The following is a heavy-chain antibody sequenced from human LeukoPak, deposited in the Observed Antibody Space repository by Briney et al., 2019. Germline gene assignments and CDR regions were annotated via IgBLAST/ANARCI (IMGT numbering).Heavy chain of an antibody. D-gene: IGHD3-3*01. CDR3: ARDLEELGAFDF. CDR1: GGTFSSYA. J-gene: IGHJ3*01. Sequence: SVKVSCKASGGTFSSYAISWVRQAPGQGLEWMGGIIPIFGTANHAQKFQGRVTITADESTSTAYMELSSLRSEDTAVYYCARDLEELGAFDFWGQGTMVTVSS. V-gene: IGHV1-69*13. CDR2: IIPIFGTA.